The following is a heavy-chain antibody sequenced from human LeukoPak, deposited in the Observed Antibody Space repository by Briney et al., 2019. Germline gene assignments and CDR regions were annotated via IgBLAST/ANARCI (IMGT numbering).Heavy chain of an antibody. CDR2: IYYSGST. CDR3: AREYSGSYNY. J-gene: IGHJ4*02. V-gene: IGHV4-59*01. D-gene: IGHD1-26*01. Sequence: KPSETLSLTCTVSGGSISSYYWSWNRQPPGEGLEWIGYIYYSGSTNYNPSLKSRITISVDTSRNQFSLKLSSVTAADTAVYYCAREYSGSYNYWGQGTLVTVSS. CDR1: GGSISSYY.